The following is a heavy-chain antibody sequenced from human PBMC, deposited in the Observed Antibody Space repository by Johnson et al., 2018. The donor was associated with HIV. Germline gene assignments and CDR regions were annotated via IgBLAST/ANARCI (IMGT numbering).Heavy chain of an antibody. CDR3: ARAGAVGFDAFDI. D-gene: IGHD6-19*01. CDR2: IKQDGSEK. CDR1: GIIFSHYG. J-gene: IGHJ3*02. Sequence: VQLVESGGGVVQPGRSLRLSCAVSGIIFSHYGMSWVRQAPGKGLEWVANIKQDGSEKYYVDSVKGRFTISRDNSKNTLYLQMNSLRAEDTAVYYCARAGAVGFDAFDIWGQGTMVTVSS. V-gene: IGHV3-7*01.